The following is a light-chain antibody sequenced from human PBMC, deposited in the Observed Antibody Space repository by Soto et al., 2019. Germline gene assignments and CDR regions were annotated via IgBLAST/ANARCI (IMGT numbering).Light chain of an antibody. CDR2: DDN. Sequence: NFMLTQPHSVSESPGATVTVSCSGSSGSIATDYVQWFPQGPGSAATSVIYDDNQRPSGVPDRFSGSIDSSANSASLTIAGLKTEDAAYDYCQSYDCSNQLFCGVTNLTVL. J-gene: IGLJ3*02. CDR3: QSYDCSNQL. CDR1: SGSIATDY. V-gene: IGLV6-57*02.